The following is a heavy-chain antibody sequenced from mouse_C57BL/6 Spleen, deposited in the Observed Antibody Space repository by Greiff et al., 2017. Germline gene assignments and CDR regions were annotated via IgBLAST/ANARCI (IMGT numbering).Heavy chain of an antibody. Sequence: QVQLQQSGAELVKPGASVKLSCKASGYTFTSYWMHWVKQRPGQGLEWIGMIHPNSGSTNYNEKVKSKATLTVDKSSSTAYMQLSSLTSEDSAVYYCARKTGNPFYAMDNWGQGTSVTVSS. CDR1: GYTFTSYW. D-gene: IGHD1-1*01. V-gene: IGHV1-64*01. J-gene: IGHJ4*01. CDR3: ARKTGNPFYAMDN. CDR2: IHPNSGST.